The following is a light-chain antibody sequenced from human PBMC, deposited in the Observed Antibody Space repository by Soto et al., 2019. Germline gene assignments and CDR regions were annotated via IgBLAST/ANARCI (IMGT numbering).Light chain of an antibody. CDR3: QQYKIYSRT. CDR1: QSVSSSY. CDR2: GAS. V-gene: IGKV3-20*01. J-gene: IGKJ1*01. Sequence: EIVLTQSPGTLSLSPGERATLSCRASQSVSSSYLAWYQQKPGQAPRLLIYGASSRATGIPDRFSGSGSGTDFTLTISRLEPDDFATYYCQQYKIYSRTFGHGTKVEIK.